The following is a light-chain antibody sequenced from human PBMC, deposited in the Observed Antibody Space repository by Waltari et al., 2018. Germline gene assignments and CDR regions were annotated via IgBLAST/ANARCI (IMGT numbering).Light chain of an antibody. J-gene: IGKJ1*01. V-gene: IGKV3-15*01. CDR1: QSVSSN. CDR2: GAS. Sequence: EVLLTQSPATLSVSPGDRVTLSCRASQSVSSNLAWYQQKPGQAPRLLIYGASTRATGIPARFSGSGSGTEFTLTISSIQSEDFVLYSCQQYNDWPPWTFGQGTKVEIK. CDR3: QQYNDWPPWT.